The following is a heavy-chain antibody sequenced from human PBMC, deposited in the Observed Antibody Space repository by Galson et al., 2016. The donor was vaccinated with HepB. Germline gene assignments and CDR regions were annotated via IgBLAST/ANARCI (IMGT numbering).Heavy chain of an antibody. J-gene: IGHJ4*02. CDR2: IKPGNGDT. D-gene: IGHD6-19*01. V-gene: IGHV1-3*01. CDR3: GRAVVKPGIAMAADY. Sequence: SVKVSCKASGYTFTSYAIHWMRQAPGQRLEWMGWIKPGNGDTKYSQKFQDRVTITRDTSATTAYLELSSLRSEDTAVYYCGRAVVKPGIAMAADYWGQGTLVTVSS. CDR1: GYTFTSYA.